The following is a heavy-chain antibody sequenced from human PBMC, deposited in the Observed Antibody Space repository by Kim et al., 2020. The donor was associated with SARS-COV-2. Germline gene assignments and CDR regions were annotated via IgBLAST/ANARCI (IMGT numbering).Heavy chain of an antibody. Sequence: SVKVSCKASGGTFSSYAISWVRQAPGQGLEWMGGIIPIFGTANYAQKFQGRVTITADESTSTAYMELSSLRSEDTAVYYCAFEWAAAGTAQFDYWGQGTLVTVSS. V-gene: IGHV1-69*13. CDR3: AFEWAAAGTAQFDY. CDR2: IIPIFGTA. D-gene: IGHD6-13*01. CDR1: GGTFSSYA. J-gene: IGHJ4*02.